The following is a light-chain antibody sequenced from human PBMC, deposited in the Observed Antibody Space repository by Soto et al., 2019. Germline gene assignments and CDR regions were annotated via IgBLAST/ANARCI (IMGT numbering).Light chain of an antibody. CDR2: DSS. CDR3: RQYDDWPLT. V-gene: IGKV3-15*01. CDR1: QSVGRS. J-gene: IGKJ3*01. Sequence: VLTQSPATLSASPGERVTLSCRASQSVGRSLAWYQQKPGQAPRRLMFDSSTRATGVPAKFSGSGSGTEFTLPISSHQYEDFVIFFCRQYDDWPLTFGPGTRVDIE.